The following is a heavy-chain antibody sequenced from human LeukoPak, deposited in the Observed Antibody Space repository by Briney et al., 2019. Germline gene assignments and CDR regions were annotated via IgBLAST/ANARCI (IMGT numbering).Heavy chain of an antibody. D-gene: IGHD6-13*01. CDR2: ISAYNGNT. V-gene: IGHV1-18*01. CDR3: AIAGIAAAGTDY. Sequence: ASVKVSCTASGYTFTSYGISGVLQAPGQGLEWMGWISAYNGNTNYAQKLQGRVTMTTDTSTSTAYMELRSLRSDDTAVYYCAIAGIAAAGTDYWGEGTLVTVSS. CDR1: GYTFTSYG. J-gene: IGHJ4*02.